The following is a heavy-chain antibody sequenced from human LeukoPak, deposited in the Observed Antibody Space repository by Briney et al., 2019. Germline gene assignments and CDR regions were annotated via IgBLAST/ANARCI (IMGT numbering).Heavy chain of an antibody. CDR1: GGSFSGYY. CDR3: ARLLWFGELSTSFDY. D-gene: IGHD3-10*01. V-gene: IGHV4-34*01. CDR2: INHSGST. Sequence: SETLSLTCAVYGGSFSGYYWSWIRQPPGKGLEWIGEINHSGSTNYNPSLKSRVNISVDTSKNQFSLKLSSVTAADTAVYYCARLLWFGELSTSFDYWGQGTLVTVSS. J-gene: IGHJ4*02.